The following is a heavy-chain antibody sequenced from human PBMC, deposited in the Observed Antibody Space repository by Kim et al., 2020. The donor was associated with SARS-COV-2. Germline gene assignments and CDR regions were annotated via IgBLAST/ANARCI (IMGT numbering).Heavy chain of an antibody. D-gene: IGHD3-10*01. CDR3: AREGQLLWFGDPNYYFDY. Sequence: RSRVTISVATSKNQFSLKLSSVHAADTAVYYCAREGQLLWFGDPNYYFDYWGQGTLVTVSS. J-gene: IGHJ4*02. V-gene: IGHV4-59*01.